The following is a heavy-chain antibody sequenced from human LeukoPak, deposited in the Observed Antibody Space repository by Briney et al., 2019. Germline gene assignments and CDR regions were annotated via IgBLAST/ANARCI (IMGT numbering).Heavy chain of an antibody. CDR3: ARDKYYDSSGPFDY. J-gene: IGHJ4*02. D-gene: IGHD3-22*01. V-gene: IGHV3-30-3*01. CDR2: ISYDGSNK. Sequence: GGSLRLSCAASGFTFSSYAMHWVRQAPGKGLEWVAVISYDGSNKYYADSVKGRFTISGDNSKNTLYLQMNSLRAEDTAVYYCARDKYYDSSGPFDYWGQGTLVTVSS. CDR1: GFTFSSYA.